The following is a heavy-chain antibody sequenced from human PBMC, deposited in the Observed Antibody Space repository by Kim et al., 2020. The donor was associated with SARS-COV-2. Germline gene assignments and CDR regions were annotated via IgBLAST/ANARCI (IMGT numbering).Heavy chain of an antibody. V-gene: IGHV7-4-1*02. CDR2: INTNTGNP. CDR3: ARDLTGTTAFYYYYYGMDV. CDR1: GYTFTSYA. D-gene: IGHD1-7*01. Sequence: ASVKVSCKASGYTFTSYAMNWVRQAPGQGLEWMGWINTNTGNPTYAQGFTGRFVFSLDTSVSTAYLQISSLKAEDTAVYYCARDLTGTTAFYYYYYGMDVWGQGTTVTVSS. J-gene: IGHJ6*02.